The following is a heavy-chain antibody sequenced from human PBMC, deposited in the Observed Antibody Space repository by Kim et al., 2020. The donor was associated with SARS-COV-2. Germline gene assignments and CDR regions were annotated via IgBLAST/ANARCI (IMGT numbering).Heavy chain of an antibody. CDR3: ARARGLDIVATITDNWFDP. Sequence: SRVTISVDTSKNQFSLKLSSVTAADTAVYYCARARGLDIVATITDNWFDPWGQGTLVTVSS. D-gene: IGHD5-12*01. J-gene: IGHJ5*02. V-gene: IGHV4-31*02.